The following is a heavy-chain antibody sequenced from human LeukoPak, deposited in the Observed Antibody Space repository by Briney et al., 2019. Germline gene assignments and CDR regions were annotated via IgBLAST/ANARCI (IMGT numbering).Heavy chain of an antibody. V-gene: IGHV3-30*18. J-gene: IGHJ4*02. CDR2: ISYDGSNK. CDR1: GFTFSSYG. Sequence: GGSLRLSCAASGFTFSSYGMHWIRQAPGKGLEWVAVISYDGSNKYYADSVKGRFTISRDNSKNTLYLQMNSLRAEDTAVYYCAKLLSRTVPTTSVVDYWGQGTLVTVSS. CDR3: AKLLSRTVPTTSVVDY. D-gene: IGHD1-1*01.